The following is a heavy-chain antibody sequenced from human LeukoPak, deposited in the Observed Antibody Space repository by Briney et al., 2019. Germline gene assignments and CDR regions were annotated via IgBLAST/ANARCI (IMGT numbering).Heavy chain of an antibody. CDR2: ISGSGGST. V-gene: IGHV3-23*01. CDR1: GFTFSNYA. CDR3: AKDRVFAPQDFFDY. J-gene: IGHJ4*02. Sequence: GGSLRFSCAASGFTFSNYAMSWVRRAPGKGLVWVSAISGSGGSTYYADSVKGRFTISRDNSKNTLYLQMNSLRAEHTAVLYCAKDRVFAPQDFFDYWGQGSLVTVSA.